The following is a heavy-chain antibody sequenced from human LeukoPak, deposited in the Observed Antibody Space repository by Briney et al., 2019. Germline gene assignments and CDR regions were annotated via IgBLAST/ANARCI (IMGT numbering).Heavy chain of an antibody. D-gene: IGHD2/OR15-2a*01. Sequence: GESLKISCKGSGYNFGTLWIAWVRQMPGKGLEWMGIIYPGDSDTRYSPSFQGQVTISADKSINTAYLQWSGLQASDTAMYYCARPPKMSSSIYYFDYWGQGTLVTVSS. CDR1: GYNFGTLW. V-gene: IGHV5-51*01. CDR2: IYPGDSDT. J-gene: IGHJ4*02. CDR3: ARPPKMSSSIYYFDY.